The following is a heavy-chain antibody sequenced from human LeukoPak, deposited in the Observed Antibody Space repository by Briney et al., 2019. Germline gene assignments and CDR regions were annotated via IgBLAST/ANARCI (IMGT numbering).Heavy chain of an antibody. CDR2: IKQDGSEK. V-gene: IGHV3-7*01. J-gene: IGHJ6*03. Sequence: GGSLRLSCAASGFTFSSYWMSWVRQAPGKGLEWVANIKQDGSEKYYVDSVKGRFTISRDNAKNSLYLQMNSLRAEDTAVYYCARVGSYYYYYMDVWGKGTTVTVSS. D-gene: IGHD1-26*01. CDR3: ARVGSYYYYYMDV. CDR1: GFTFSSYW.